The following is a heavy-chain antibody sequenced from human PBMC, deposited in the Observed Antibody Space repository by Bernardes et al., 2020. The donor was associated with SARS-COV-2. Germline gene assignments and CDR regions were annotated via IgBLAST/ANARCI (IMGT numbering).Heavy chain of an antibody. CDR1: GYTFTSYD. CDR2: MNPNSGNT. D-gene: IGHD3-3*01. Sequence: ASVKVSCKASGYTFTSYDINWVRQATGQGLEWMGWMNPNSGNTGYAQKFQGRVTMTRNTSISTAYMELSSLRSEDTAVYYCVTPQNYDFWSGTPTYGMDVWGQGTTVTVSS. V-gene: IGHV1-8*01. J-gene: IGHJ6*02. CDR3: VTPQNYDFWSGTPTYGMDV.